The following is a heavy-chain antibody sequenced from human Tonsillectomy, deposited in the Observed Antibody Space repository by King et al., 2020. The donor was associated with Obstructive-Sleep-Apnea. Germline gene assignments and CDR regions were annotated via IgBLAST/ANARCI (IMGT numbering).Heavy chain of an antibody. CDR1: GYTFTSYG. D-gene: IGHD3-9*01. V-gene: IGHV1-18*01. Sequence: HVQLVESGAEGKKPVASVKVSCKASGYTFTSYGISWLRQVPGQGLDWIGWISAYNGNTNYSQKLQGRVTMTTDTSTGTAYMELRSLRSDDTAVYYCAREYDILTGYMQHWGQGTLVTVSS. CDR3: AREYDILTGYMQH. CDR2: ISAYNGNT. J-gene: IGHJ1*01.